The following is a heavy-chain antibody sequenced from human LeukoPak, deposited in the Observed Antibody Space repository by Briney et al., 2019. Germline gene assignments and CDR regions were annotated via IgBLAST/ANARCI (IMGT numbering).Heavy chain of an antibody. J-gene: IGHJ4*02. V-gene: IGHV3-23*01. CDR2: ISGSGGST. CDR1: GFTFSSYA. D-gene: IGHD3-22*01. Sequence: GGSLRLSCAASGFTFSSYAMSWVRQAPGKGLEWVSAISGSGGSTYYADSVKGRFTISRDNSKNALFLQMNSLRAEDTAVYYCAKDFYDSSGYLLDYWGQGTLVTVSS. CDR3: AKDFYDSSGYLLDY.